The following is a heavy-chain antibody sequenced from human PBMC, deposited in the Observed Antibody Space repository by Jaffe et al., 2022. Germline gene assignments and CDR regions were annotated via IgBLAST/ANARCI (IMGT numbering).Heavy chain of an antibody. CDR3: TTDLREVQGVIKTDYYYYYMDV. D-gene: IGHD3-10*01. V-gene: IGHV3-15*01. Sequence: EVQLVESGGGLVKPGGSLRLSCAASGFTFSNAWMSWVRQAPGKGLEWVGRIKSKTDGGTTDYAAPVKGRFTISRDDSKNTLYLQMNSLKTEDTAVYYCTTDLREVQGVIKTDYYYYYMDVWGKGTTVTVSS. J-gene: IGHJ6*03. CDR1: GFTFSNAW. CDR2: IKSKTDGGTT.